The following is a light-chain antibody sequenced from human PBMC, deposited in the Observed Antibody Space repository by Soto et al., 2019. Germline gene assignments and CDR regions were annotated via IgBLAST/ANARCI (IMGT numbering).Light chain of an antibody. V-gene: IGLV2-14*01. Sequence: QSVLTQPASVSGSPGQSITISCTGSSSDIGAYNYVSWFQQYPGKAPKLIISEVSNRPSGVSNRFSGSKSGTAASLTISGLQTEDEDDYFCFSFTTDWTHVFGTGTKVPS. J-gene: IGLJ1*01. CDR1: SSDIGAYNY. CDR2: EVS. CDR3: FSFTTDWTHV.